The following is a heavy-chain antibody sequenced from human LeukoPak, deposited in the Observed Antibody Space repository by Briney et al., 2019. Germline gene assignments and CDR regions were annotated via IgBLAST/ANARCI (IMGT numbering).Heavy chain of an antibody. Sequence: KPGGSLRLSCAASGFTFSNYAMHWVRHAPGKGLQWVALISYAGANKYYADSVKGRFTISRDNSRDTLSLQMNSLRAEDTAVYYCARDLDRGGFSPNYWDQGTVVTVSS. J-gene: IGHJ4*02. D-gene: IGHD2-15*01. V-gene: IGHV3-30-3*01. CDR3: ARDLDRGGFSPNY. CDR2: ISYAGANK. CDR1: GFTFSNYA.